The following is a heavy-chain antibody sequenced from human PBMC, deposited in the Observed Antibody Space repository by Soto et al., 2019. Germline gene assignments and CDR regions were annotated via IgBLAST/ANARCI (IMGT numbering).Heavy chain of an antibody. J-gene: IGHJ3*02. CDR1: GFTFSSYA. D-gene: IGHD2-2*01. Sequence: QVQLVESGGGVVQPGRSLRLSCAASGFTFSSYAMHWVRQAPGKGLEWVAVISYDGSNKYYADSVKGRFTISRDNSKKTLYLQMNSLRAEDTAVYYCAGLKRDCSSTICSHANPVRAFDIWGQGTMVTVSS. CDR2: ISYDGSNK. V-gene: IGHV3-30-3*01. CDR3: AGLKRDCSSTICSHANPVRAFDI.